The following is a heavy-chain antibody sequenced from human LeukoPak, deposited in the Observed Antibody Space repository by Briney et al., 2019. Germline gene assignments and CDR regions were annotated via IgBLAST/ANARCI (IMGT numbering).Heavy chain of an antibody. J-gene: IGHJ4*02. CDR2: ISSNGSAI. V-gene: IGHV3-48*03. Sequence: PGGSLRLSCAASGFTFSSYEVNWVRQAPGKGLEWVSSISSNGSAIFDADSVKGRFTISRDNGKNSLYLEMKSLRAEDKAVYYCAIMVRGFDYWGRGTLVTVSS. CDR3: AIMVRGFDY. CDR1: GFTFSSYE. D-gene: IGHD3-10*01.